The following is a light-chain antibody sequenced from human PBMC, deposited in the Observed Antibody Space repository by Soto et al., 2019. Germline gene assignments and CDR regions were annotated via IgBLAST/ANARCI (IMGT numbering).Light chain of an antibody. CDR2: GAS. Sequence: EVVLTQSPGTLSLSPGERATLSCRASQIISSMYLAWYQQKPGQAPRLLIFGASNRATGIPDRSSGSGSGTDFTLTIRGLEPEDFAVYFCQQYDISPFTFGRGTKVDL. V-gene: IGKV3-20*01. J-gene: IGKJ3*01. CDR1: QIISSMY. CDR3: QQYDISPFT.